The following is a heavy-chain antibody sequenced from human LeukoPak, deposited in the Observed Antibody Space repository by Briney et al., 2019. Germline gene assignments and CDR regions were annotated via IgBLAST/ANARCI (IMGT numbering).Heavy chain of an antibody. J-gene: IGHJ4*02. CDR2: INPSGGST. CDR1: GYTFTSYY. D-gene: IGHD3-3*02. CDR3: ARDSHGNFGVANFDY. V-gene: IGHV1-46*01. Sequence: ASVKVSCKASGYTFTSYYMHWVRQAPGQGLEWMGIINPSGGSTSYAQKFQGRVTMTRDTSTSTVYMELSSLRSEDTAVYYCARDSHGNFGVANFDYWGQGTLVTASP.